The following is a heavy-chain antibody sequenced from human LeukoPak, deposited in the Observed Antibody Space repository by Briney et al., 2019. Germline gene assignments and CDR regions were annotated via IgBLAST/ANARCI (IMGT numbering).Heavy chain of an antibody. CDR1: GGSISSGGYS. CDR2: IYHSGST. Sequence: SETLSLTCAVSGGSISSGGYSWSWIRQPPGKGLEWIGYIYHSGSTYYNPSLKSRVTISVDRSKNQFSLKLSSVTAADTAVYYCARVSDYGDHGVVYWGQGTLVTVSS. CDR3: ARVSDYGDHGVVY. V-gene: IGHV4-30-2*01. J-gene: IGHJ4*02. D-gene: IGHD4-17*01.